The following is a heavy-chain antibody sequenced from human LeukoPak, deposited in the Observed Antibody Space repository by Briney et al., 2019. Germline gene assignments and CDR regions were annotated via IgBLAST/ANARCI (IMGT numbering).Heavy chain of an antibody. Sequence: GGSLRLSCAASGFTFSSYAMNWVRQAPGKGLEWVSVISSSGGTTYYSDSVKGRFIISRDNSKNTMYLQMTSLRAEDTAVYYCAKAGIAVPATPEYCGQGTQVTVSS. J-gene: IGHJ4*02. CDR1: GFTFSSYA. CDR3: AKAGIAVPATPEY. V-gene: IGHV3-23*01. CDR2: ISSSGGTT. D-gene: IGHD6-19*01.